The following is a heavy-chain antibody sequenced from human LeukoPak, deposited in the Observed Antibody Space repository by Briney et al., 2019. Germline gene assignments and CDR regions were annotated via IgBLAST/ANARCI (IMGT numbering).Heavy chain of an antibody. J-gene: IGHJ4*02. CDR2: IKQDGNEK. V-gene: IGHV3-7*01. D-gene: IGHD2-2*01. Sequence: PGGSLRLSCAASGFTFSSYWMSWVRQAPGKGLEWVANIKQDGNEKYYVDSVKGRFTISRDNAKNSLYLQMNSLRAEDTAVYYCARDRPRYCSSTSCYEFDYWGQGTLVTVSS. CDR3: ARDRPRYCSSTSCYEFDY. CDR1: GFTFSSYW.